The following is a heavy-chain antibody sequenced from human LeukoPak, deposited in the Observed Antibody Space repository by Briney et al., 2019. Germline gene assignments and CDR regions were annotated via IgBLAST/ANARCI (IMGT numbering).Heavy chain of an antibody. V-gene: IGHV3-30*18. D-gene: IGHD3-10*01. CDR3: AKEGGSGGSGSYWYFDY. CDR1: GLTFSSYG. J-gene: IGHJ4*02. Sequence: GGSLRLSCAASGLTFSSYGMHWVRQAPGKGLEWVAVISYDGSNKYYADSVKGRFTISRDNSKNTLYLQMNSLRAEDTAVYYCAKEGGSGGSGSYWYFDYWGQGTLVTVSS. CDR2: ISYDGSNK.